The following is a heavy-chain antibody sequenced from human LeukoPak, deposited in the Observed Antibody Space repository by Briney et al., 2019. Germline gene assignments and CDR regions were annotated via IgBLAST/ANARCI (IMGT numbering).Heavy chain of an antibody. CDR3: ARDLEGYGRVVPVTVPTLAFDF. J-gene: IGHJ3*01. CDR2: INPNTGDT. Sequence: ASVKVPCKASGFTITGYYIHWLRQAPGLSLEWMGWINPNTGDTKFSQKFQGRVIMTRGMSTSTAYMEVKRLTSDDTARYFCARDLEGYGRVVPVTVPTLAFDFWGQGTMVTVSS. D-gene: IGHD5-12*01. V-gene: IGHV1-2*02. CDR1: GFTITGYY.